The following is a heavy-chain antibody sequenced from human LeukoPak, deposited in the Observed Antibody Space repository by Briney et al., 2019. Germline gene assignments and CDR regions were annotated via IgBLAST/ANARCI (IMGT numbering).Heavy chain of an antibody. J-gene: IGHJ4*02. CDR2: IDGGRDNT. CDR3: ARIVMVTPPSKWFYGY. V-gene: IGHV3-23*01. CDR1: GFIVGSFA. D-gene: IGHD2-21*02. Sequence: PSGGSLRLSCAASGFIVGSFAMAWVRQAPGKGLEWVAAIDGGRDNTHYADSVRGRFTISRDNSKNTLDLQMNSLGVEDMGVYYCARIVMVTPPSKWFYGYWGQGTLVTVSS.